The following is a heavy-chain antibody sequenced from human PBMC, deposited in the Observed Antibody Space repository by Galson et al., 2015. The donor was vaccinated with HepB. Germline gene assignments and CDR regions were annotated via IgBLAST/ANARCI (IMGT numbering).Heavy chain of an antibody. CDR2: INTNTGNP. CDR1: GYTFTSYA. CDR3: ARESSQWLVYYYYYYMDV. J-gene: IGHJ6*03. V-gene: IGHV7-4-1*02. D-gene: IGHD6-19*01. Sequence: SVKVSCKASGYTFTSYAMNWVRQAPGQGLEWMGWINTNTGNPTYAQGFTGRFVFSLDTSVSTAYLQISSLKAEDTAVYYCARESSQWLVYYYYYYMDVWGKGTTVTVSS.